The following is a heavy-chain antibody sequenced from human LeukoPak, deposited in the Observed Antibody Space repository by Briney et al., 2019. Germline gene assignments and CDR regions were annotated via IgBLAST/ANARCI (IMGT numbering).Heavy chain of an antibody. CDR1: GFTFSSYA. Sequence: GGSLRLSCAVSGFTFSSYAMSWVRQAPGKGLEWVAVISYDGSNKYYADSVKGRFTISRDNSKDTLYLQMTSLRAEDTAVYYCANGSGSLDYWGQGTLVTVSS. V-gene: IGHV3-30*18. J-gene: IGHJ4*02. CDR3: ANGSGSLDY. D-gene: IGHD1-26*01. CDR2: ISYDGSNK.